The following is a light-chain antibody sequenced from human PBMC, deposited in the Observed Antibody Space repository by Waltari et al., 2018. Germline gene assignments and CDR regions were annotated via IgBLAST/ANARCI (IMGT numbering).Light chain of an antibody. CDR1: SSNIGAGYD. Sequence: QSVLTQPPSVSGAPGQRVTISCTGSSSNIGAGYDVHWYQQLPGTAPKLRIYDNSNRPSGVPDRFSGSKSGTSASLAITGLQAEDEADYYCQSYDGSLSGSVFGGGTKLTVL. CDR2: DNS. V-gene: IGLV1-40*01. J-gene: IGLJ2*01. CDR3: QSYDGSLSGSV.